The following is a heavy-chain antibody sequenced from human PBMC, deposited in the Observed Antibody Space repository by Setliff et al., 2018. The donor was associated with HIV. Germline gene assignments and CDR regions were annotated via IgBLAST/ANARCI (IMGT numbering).Heavy chain of an antibody. CDR3: ARTRSGGSSVYYYYYMDV. CDR2: MNPDSGNT. J-gene: IGHJ6*03. Sequence: GASVKVSCKASGYTSTSYDINWVRQATGQGLEWMGWMNPDSGNTGSAKNFQGRLTITWNTSISTAYMELGSLGFDDTAVYFCARTRSGGSSVYYYYYMDVWGQGTAVTVSS. D-gene: IGHD2-15*01. V-gene: IGHV1-8*01. CDR1: GYTSTSYD.